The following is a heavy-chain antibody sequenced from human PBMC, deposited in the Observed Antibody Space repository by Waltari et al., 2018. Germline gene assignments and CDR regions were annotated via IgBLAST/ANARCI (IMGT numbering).Heavy chain of an antibody. V-gene: IGHV3-9*01. CDR2: ISLNSGSI. CDR3: AKDMPGGVVVIPGAFDI. J-gene: IGHJ3*02. Sequence: EVQLVESGGGLVQPGRSLRLSCAASGFTFDDYAMHWVRQAPGKGLEWVSGISLNSGSIGYAESVKGRFTISRDNAKNSLYLQMNRLRAEDTALYYCAKDMPGGVVVIPGAFDIWGQGTMVTVSS. D-gene: IGHD3-22*01. CDR1: GFTFDDYA.